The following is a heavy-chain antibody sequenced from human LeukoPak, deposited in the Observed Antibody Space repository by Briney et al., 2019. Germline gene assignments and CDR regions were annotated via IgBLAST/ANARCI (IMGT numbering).Heavy chain of an antibody. J-gene: IGHJ4*02. V-gene: IGHV4-39*07. D-gene: IGHD5-24*01. CDR2: IYYSGST. CDR3: ARELARDGYNPDW. Sequence: PPETLSLTCTVSGGSISSSSYYWGWIRQPPGKGLEWIGSIYYSGSTYYNPSLKSRVTISVDTSKNQFSLKLSSVTAADTAVYYCARELARDGYNPDWWGQGTLVTVSS. CDR1: GGSISSSSYY.